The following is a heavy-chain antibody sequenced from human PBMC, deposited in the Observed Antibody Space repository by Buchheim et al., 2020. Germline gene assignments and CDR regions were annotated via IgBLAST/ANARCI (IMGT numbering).Heavy chain of an antibody. J-gene: IGHJ4*02. V-gene: IGHV4-59*01. D-gene: IGHD5-24*01. CDR2: IYYSGST. CDR1: GGPISSYY. Sequence: QVQLQESGPGLVKPSETLSLTCTVSGGPISSYYWSWIRQPPGKGLEWIGYIYYSGSTNYNPSLRSRVTISVDTSKNQFSLKLSSVTAADTAVYYCARDNPMATYFDYWGQGAL. CDR3: ARDNPMATYFDY.